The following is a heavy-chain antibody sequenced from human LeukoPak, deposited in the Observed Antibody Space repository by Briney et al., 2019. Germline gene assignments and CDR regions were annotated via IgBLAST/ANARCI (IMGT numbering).Heavy chain of an antibody. CDR1: GFTFSSYA. D-gene: IGHD6-13*01. CDR3: ARPNATSIAAALDY. V-gene: IGHV3-30-3*01. J-gene: IGHJ4*02. CDR2: ISYDGSNK. Sequence: GGSLRLSCAASGFTFSSYAMHWVRQAPGKGLEWVAVISYDGSNKYYADSVKGRFTISRDNSKNTLYLQMNSLRAEDTAVYYCARPNATSIAAALDYWGQGTLVTVSS.